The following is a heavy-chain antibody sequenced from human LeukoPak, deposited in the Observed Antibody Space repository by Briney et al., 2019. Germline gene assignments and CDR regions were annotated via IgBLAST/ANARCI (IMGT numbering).Heavy chain of an antibody. V-gene: IGHV4-39*01. CDR1: GGSITSSSYY. J-gene: IGHJ4*02. CDR3: ARLDSYRYLWDY. CDR2: IYYSGST. D-gene: IGHD5-18*01. Sequence: KASETLSLTCTVSGGSITSSSYYWGWIRQPPGKGLEWIGSIYYSGSTYYNPSLKSRVTISVDTSKNQFSLKLSSVTAADTAVSYCARLDSYRYLWDYWGQGTLVTVSS.